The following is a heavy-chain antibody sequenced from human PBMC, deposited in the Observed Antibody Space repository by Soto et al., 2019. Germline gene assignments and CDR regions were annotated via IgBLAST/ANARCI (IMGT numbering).Heavy chain of an antibody. J-gene: IGHJ6*02. CDR2: ISSSSSYI. V-gene: IGHV3-21*01. Sequence: WGSLRLSCAASGFTFSSYSMNWVRQAPGKGLEWVSSISSSSSYIYYADSVKGRFTISRDNAKNSLYLQMNSLRAEDTAVYYCARDRVLRGEYYYYGMDVWGQGTTVTVSS. D-gene: IGHD3-16*01. CDR3: ARDRVLRGEYYYYGMDV. CDR1: GFTFSSYS.